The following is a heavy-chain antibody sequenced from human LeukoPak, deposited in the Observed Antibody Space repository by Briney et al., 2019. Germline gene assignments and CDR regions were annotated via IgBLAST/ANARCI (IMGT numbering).Heavy chain of an antibody. CDR3: AREAYSSGYYYGMDV. V-gene: IGHV4-34*01. D-gene: IGHD6-19*01. CDR1: GGSFSGYY. Sequence: PSETLSLTCAVYGGSFSGYYWSWIRQPPGKGLEWIGEINHSGSTNYNPSLKSRVTIPVDTSKNQFSLKLSSVTAADTAVYYCAREAYSSGYYYGMDVWGQGTTVTVSS. CDR2: INHSGST. J-gene: IGHJ6*02.